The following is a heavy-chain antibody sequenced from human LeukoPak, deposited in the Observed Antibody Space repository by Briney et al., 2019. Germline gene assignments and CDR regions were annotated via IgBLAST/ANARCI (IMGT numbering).Heavy chain of an antibody. J-gene: IGHJ3*02. CDR3: ARYQSGAFDI. Sequence: SETLSLTCTVSGGSISSYYWSWIRQPAGKGLEWIGCISTSGSATYNPSLKSRVTTSVDTSKNQFSLEVSSVTAADTAVYYCARYQSGAFDIWGQGTMVTVSS. D-gene: IGHD3-3*01. V-gene: IGHV4-4*07. CDR1: GGSISSYY. CDR2: ISTSGSA.